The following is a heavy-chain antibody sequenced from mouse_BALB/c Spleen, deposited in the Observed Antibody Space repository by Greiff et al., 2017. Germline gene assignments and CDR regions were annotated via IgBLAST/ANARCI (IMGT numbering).Heavy chain of an antibody. V-gene: IGHV1-5*01. CDR1: GYTFTSYW. Sequence: EVKVVESGTVLARPGASVKMSCKASGYTFTSYWMHWVKQRPGQGLEWIGAIYPGNSDTSYNQKFKGKAKLTAVTSTSTAYMELSSLTNEDSAVYYCTRRGDYYYGSSYDWFAYWGQGTLVTVSA. D-gene: IGHD1-1*01. CDR2: IYPGNSDT. J-gene: IGHJ3*01. CDR3: TRRGDYYYGSSYDWFAY.